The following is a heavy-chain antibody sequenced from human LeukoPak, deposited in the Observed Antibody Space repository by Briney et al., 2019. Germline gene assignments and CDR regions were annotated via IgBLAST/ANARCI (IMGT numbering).Heavy chain of an antibody. V-gene: IGHV3-23*01. CDR3: AKQPVPYGDQYYFDY. J-gene: IGHJ4*02. CDR1: GFTFSSYA. D-gene: IGHD4-17*01. CDR2: ISGSGGST. Sequence: GGSLRLSCAASGFTFSSYAMSWVRRAPGKGLDWVSAISGSGGSTFYADSGKGRFTISSDNSKNTLYLQMNSLRAEDTAVYYCAKQPVPYGDQYYFDYWGQGTLVTVSS.